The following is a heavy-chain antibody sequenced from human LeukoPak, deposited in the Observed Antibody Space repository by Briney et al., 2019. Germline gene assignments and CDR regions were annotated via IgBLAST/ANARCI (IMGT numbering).Heavy chain of an antibody. D-gene: IGHD3-10*01. V-gene: IGHV3-30*03. CDR2: ISYDGSKK. CDR3: ARDRYGSGSYDTFDI. Sequence: GRSLRLSCAASGFTFSSYGMHWVRQAPGKGLEWVTVISYDGSKKYYADSVKGRFTISRDNSKNTLYVQMNSLRAEDTAVYYCARDRYGSGSYDTFDIWGQGTMVTVSS. J-gene: IGHJ3*02. CDR1: GFTFSSYG.